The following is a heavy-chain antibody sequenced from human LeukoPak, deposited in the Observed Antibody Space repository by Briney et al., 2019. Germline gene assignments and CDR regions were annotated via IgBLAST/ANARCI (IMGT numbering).Heavy chain of an antibody. V-gene: IGHV4-61*02. CDR2: IYTSGST. CDR1: GGSISSGSYY. Sequence: PSETLSLTCTVSGGSISSGSYYWSWIRQPAGKGLEWIGRIYTSGSTHYSPSLKSRVTISVDTSKNQFSLKLSSVTAADTAVYYCARVGAGATTNWFDPWGQGTLVTVSS. CDR3: ARVGAGATTNWFDP. D-gene: IGHD1-26*01. J-gene: IGHJ5*02.